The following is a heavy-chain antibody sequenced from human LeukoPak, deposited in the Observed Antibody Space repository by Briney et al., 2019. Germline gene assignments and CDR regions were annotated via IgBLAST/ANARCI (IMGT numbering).Heavy chain of an antibody. Sequence: GGSLRLSCAASGFTVSSNYMNWVRQAPGQGLEWVSIIYSGGDTYYADSVKGRFTISRDNSKNTLYLQMNSLRPEDTAVYYCTRGPGSTWYSDYWGQGTLVTVSS. CDR1: GFTVSSNY. D-gene: IGHD6-13*01. CDR2: IYSGGDT. J-gene: IGHJ4*02. V-gene: IGHV3-53*05. CDR3: TRGPGSTWYSDY.